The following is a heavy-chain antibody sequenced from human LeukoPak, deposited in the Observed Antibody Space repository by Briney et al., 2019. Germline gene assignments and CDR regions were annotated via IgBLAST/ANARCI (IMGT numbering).Heavy chain of an antibody. CDR3: ARGTPYDFWSGYQKTGDDY. V-gene: IGHV1-69*04. D-gene: IGHD3-3*01. CDR1: GGTFSSYA. CDR2: IIPILGIA. J-gene: IGHJ4*02. Sequence: VASVKVSCKASGGTFSSYAISWVRQAPGQGLEWMGRIIPILGIANYAQKFQGRVTITADKSTSTAYMELSSLRSEDTAVYYCARGTPYDFWSGYQKTGDDYWGQGTLATVSS.